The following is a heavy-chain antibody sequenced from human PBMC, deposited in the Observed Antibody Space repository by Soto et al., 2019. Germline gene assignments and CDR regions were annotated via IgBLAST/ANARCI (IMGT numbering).Heavy chain of an antibody. CDR2: VSIGGST. CDR3: AKRRGDGGHFDY. D-gene: IGHD2-21*02. CDR1: GFTFSSYA. Sequence: DVQLLESGGGLVQPEGSLRLSCAASGFTFSSYAMGWVRQGPGKGLEWVAVVSIGGSTHYADSVRGRFTISRDNSKNTLSLQMNSLTAEDKAVYFCAKRRGDGGHFDYWGQGALVTVSS. V-gene: IGHV3-23*01. J-gene: IGHJ4*02.